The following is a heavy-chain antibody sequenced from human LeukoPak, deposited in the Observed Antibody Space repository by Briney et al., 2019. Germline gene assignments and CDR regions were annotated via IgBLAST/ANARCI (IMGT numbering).Heavy chain of an antibody. CDR1: GFTFSSYA. J-gene: IGHJ4*02. D-gene: IGHD3-10*01. CDR2: ISSNGGST. Sequence: PGGSLRLSCAASGFTFSSYAMHWVRQAPGKGLEYVSAISSNGGSTYYANSVKGRFTISRDNSKNTLYLQMGSLRAEDMAVYYCARDPLWFGELFFDYWGQGTLVTVSS. V-gene: IGHV3-64*01. CDR3: ARDPLWFGELFFDY.